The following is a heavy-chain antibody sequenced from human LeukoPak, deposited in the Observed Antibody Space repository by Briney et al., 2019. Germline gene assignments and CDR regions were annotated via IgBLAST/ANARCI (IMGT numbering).Heavy chain of an antibody. CDR2: ISYDGSNK. Sequence: GRSLRLSCAASGFTFSSYAMHWVRQAPGKGLEWVAVISYDGSNKYYADSVKGRFTISRDNSKNTLYLQMNSLRAEDTAVYYCARGRGDNYYPHPGFDYWGQGTLVTVSS. V-gene: IGHV3-30*01. D-gene: IGHD3-10*01. CDR1: GFTFSSYA. J-gene: IGHJ4*02. CDR3: ARGRGDNYYPHPGFDY.